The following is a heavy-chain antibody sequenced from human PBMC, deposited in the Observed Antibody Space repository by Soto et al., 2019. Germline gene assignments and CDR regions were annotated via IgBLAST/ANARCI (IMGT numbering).Heavy chain of an antibody. V-gene: IGHV4-4*02. CDR2: VYRTGST. CDR1: VGSISTLNW. Sequence: QVQLQESGPGLVKPSGTLSLTGAVSVGSISTLNWWSWVRQPPGKGLEWIGEVYRTGSTNSNPSLESRLTISVDKSKNQFSLKLTSVTAADTAVYYCARARATIAAAAIFDCWGQGTLVTVSS. CDR3: ARARATIAAAAIFDC. D-gene: IGHD6-13*01. J-gene: IGHJ4*02.